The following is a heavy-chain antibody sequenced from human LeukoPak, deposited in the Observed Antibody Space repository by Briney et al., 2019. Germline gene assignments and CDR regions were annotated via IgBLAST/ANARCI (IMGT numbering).Heavy chain of an antibody. CDR2: IYPGDSDT. CDR1: GYSFTTYW. J-gene: IGHJ4*02. D-gene: IGHD5-24*01. CDR3: ARRLATATFDY. V-gene: IGHV5-51*01. Sequence: GESLKISCKGSGYSFTTYWIGWVRQMPGKGLEWMGIIYPGDSDTKSSPSFQGQVTISADKSINTAYLQWSSLKASDTAMYYCARRLATATFDYWGRGTLVTVSS.